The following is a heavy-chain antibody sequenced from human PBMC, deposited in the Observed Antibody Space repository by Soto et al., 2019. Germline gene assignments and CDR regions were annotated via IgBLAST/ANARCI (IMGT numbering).Heavy chain of an antibody. J-gene: IGHJ4*02. CDR2: YDPDDDEI. CDR1: GYSVTEAP. CDR3: AIQRTGCGYYFYSFEL. Sequence: ASVKVSCKVFGYSVTEAPLHWLRQVPGKGLEWMAGYDPDDDEISYAQIFQGRVTMTEDTPTGTAFMELSSLRSEDTAVYYCAIQRTGCGYYFYSFELWGQGTLVTVSS. V-gene: IGHV1-24*01. D-gene: IGHD3-22*01.